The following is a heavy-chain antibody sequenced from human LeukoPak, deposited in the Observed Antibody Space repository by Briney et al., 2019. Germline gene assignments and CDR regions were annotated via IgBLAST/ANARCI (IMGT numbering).Heavy chain of an antibody. Sequence: GGSLRLSCAASGFTFSSHGMHWVRQAPGKGLEWVAVIWYDGSNKYYADSVKGRFTISRDNSKNTLYLQMNSLRAEDTAVYYCARDMPHGVTSPLDAFDIWGQGTMVTVSS. CDR3: ARDMPHGVTSPLDAFDI. D-gene: IGHD2-2*01. CDR2: IWYDGSNK. J-gene: IGHJ3*02. V-gene: IGHV3-33*01. CDR1: GFTFSSHG.